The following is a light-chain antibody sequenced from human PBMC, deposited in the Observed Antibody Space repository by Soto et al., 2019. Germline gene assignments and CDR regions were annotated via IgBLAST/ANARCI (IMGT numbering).Light chain of an antibody. CDR1: TSNIGSNY. Sequence: QTVVTQPPSASGTPGQGVTISCSGSTSNIGSNYVYWYQQLPGTAPKLLIYRNNQRPSGVPDQFSGSKSGASASLAISGLRSADEANYYCAAWDDSLSGPVFGGGTQLTVL. CDR3: AAWDDSLSGPV. J-gene: IGLJ3*02. CDR2: RNN. V-gene: IGLV1-47*01.